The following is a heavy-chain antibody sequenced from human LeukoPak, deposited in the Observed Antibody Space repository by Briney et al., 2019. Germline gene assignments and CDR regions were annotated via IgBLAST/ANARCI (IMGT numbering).Heavy chain of an antibody. Sequence: ASVKVSCKASGYIFTSYGLSWVRQAPGQGLEWMGWLTAYNGNTNYAQKLQGRVTMTTDTSTSTAYMELRSLRSDDTAVYYCARFRTMVRGGPYYFDYWGQGTLVTVSS. CDR1: GYIFTSYG. D-gene: IGHD3-10*01. CDR3: ARFRTMVRGGPYYFDY. CDR2: LTAYNGNT. J-gene: IGHJ4*02. V-gene: IGHV1-18*01.